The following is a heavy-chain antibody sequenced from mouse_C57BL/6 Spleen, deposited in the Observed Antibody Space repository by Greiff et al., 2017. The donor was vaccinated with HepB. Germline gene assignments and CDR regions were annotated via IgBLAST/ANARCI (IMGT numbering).Heavy chain of an antibody. D-gene: IGHD4-1*01. CDR3: ARHPNWDGDWYFDV. CDR2: ISSGGSYT. V-gene: IGHV5-6*01. J-gene: IGHJ1*03. CDR1: GFTFSSYG. Sequence: EVQLVESGGDLVKPGGSLKLSCAASGFTFSSYGMSWVRQTPDKRLEWVATISSGGSYTYYPDSVKGRFTISRDNAKNTLYLQMSSLKSEDTAMYYCARHPNWDGDWYFDVWGTGTTVTVSS.